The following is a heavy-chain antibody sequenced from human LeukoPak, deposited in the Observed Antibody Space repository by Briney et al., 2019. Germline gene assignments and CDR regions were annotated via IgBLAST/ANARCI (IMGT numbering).Heavy chain of an antibody. D-gene: IGHD5-18*01. V-gene: IGHV1-3*03. J-gene: IGHJ2*01. Sequence: ASVKVSCKASGYIFTSYGVHWMRQAPGQRLEWMGWISAGNGNTKYLQEFQGRVTITRDTSATTVYLELSSLRSEDTAVYYCARGTGYSYGYWYFDVWGRGTLVTVSS. CDR3: ARGTGYSYGYWYFDV. CDR1: GYIFTSYG. CDR2: ISAGNGNT.